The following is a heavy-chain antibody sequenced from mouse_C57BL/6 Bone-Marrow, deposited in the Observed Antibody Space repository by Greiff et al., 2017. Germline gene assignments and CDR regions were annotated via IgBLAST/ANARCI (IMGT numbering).Heavy chain of an antibody. J-gene: IGHJ4*01. CDR2: IDPSDSYT. CDR3: TKVVARGYAMDY. CDR1: GYTFTSYW. Sequence: QVQLQQPGAELVRPGTSVKLSCKASGYTFTSYWMHWVKQRPGQGLEWIGVIDPSDSYTNYNQKFKGKATLTVDTSSSTAYMQLSSLTSEDSAVYYCTKVVARGYAMDYWGQGTSVTVSS. V-gene: IGHV1-59*01. D-gene: IGHD1-1*01.